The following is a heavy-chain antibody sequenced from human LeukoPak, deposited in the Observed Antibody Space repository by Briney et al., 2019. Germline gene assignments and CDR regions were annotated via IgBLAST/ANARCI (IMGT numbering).Heavy chain of an antibody. CDR3: ARSLYGDSTAVFDY. J-gene: IGHJ4*02. CDR1: GFNFRAYT. CDR2: IWYDGSNK. Sequence: PGGSLRLSCAGYGFNFRAYTMNWVRQAPGKGLEWVAVIWYDGSNKYYADSVKGRFTISRDNSKNTLYLQMNSLRAEDTAVYYCARSLYGDSTAVFDYWGQGTLVTVSS. V-gene: IGHV3-33*08. D-gene: IGHD4-17*01.